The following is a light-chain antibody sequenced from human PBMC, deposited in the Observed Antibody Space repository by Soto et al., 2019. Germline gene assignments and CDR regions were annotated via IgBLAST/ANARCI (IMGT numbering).Light chain of an antibody. CDR2: EVI. CDR1: SSDVGIYNY. CDR3: SSWTSSSTLL. J-gene: IGLJ2*01. Sequence: QSALTQPASVSGSPGQSIAISCTGSSSDVGIYNYVSWYQQHPGKVPKLMIYEVIHRPSGVSNRFSGSKSGNTASLNISGLQAEDEADYYCSSWTSSSTLLFGGGTKLTVL. V-gene: IGLV2-14*01.